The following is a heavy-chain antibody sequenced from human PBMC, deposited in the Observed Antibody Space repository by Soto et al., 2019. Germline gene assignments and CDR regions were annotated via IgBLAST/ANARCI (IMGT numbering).Heavy chain of an antibody. V-gene: IGHV5-51*01. J-gene: IGHJ5*02. CDR3: ARYRSSDYPIRYNRFDP. CDR1: GYSFTSYW. D-gene: IGHD6-6*01. CDR2: IYPGDSDT. Sequence: LGESLKISCKGSGYSFTSYWIGWVRQMPGKGLEWMGIIYPGDSDTRYSPSFQGQVTISADKSISTAYLQWSSLKASDTAMYYCARYRSSDYPIRYNRFDPWGQGTLVTVSS.